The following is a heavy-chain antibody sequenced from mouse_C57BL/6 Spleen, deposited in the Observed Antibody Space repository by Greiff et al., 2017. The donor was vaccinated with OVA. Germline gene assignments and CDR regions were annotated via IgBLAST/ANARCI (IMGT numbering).Heavy chain of an antibody. CDR2: IDPANGNT. CDR3: ARSFYYYGDYYAMDY. D-gene: IGHD1-1*01. V-gene: IGHV14-3*01. J-gene: IGHJ4*01. CDR1: GFNIKNTY. Sequence: DVKLVESVAELVRPGASVKLSCTASGFNIKNTYMHWVKQRPEQGLEWIGRIDPANGNTKYAPKFQGKATITADTSSNTAYLQLSSLTSEDTAIYYCARSFYYYGDYYAMDYWGQGTSVTVSS.